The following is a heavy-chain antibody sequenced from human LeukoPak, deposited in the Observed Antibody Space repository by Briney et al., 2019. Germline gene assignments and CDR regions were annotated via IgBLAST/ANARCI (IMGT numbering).Heavy chain of an antibody. J-gene: IGHJ4*02. CDR3: AKFDRLEQWDSDY. CDR2: ISSSGSTI. D-gene: IGHD3-9*01. Sequence: GGSLRLSCAASGFTFSSYEMNWVRQAPGKGLEWVSYISSSGSTIYYADSVKGRFTISRDNSKNTLYLQMNSLRAEDTAVYYCAKFDRLEQWDSDYWGQGTLVTVSS. CDR1: GFTFSSYE. V-gene: IGHV3-48*03.